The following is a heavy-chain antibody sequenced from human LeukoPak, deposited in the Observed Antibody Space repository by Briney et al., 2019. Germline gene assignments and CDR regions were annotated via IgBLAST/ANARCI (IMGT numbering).Heavy chain of an antibody. CDR2: ISGDGSST. CDR1: GFTFSVYW. Sequence: GGSLRLSCAASGFTFSVYWMHWVRQAPGKGLVWVSRISGDGSSTNYADSVKGRVTISRDNAKNTLYLQMNSLRAEDTAVYYCARTYLVGWYFDLWGRGTLVAVSS. D-gene: IGHD3-16*01. J-gene: IGHJ2*01. V-gene: IGHV3-74*01. CDR3: ARTYLVGWYFDL.